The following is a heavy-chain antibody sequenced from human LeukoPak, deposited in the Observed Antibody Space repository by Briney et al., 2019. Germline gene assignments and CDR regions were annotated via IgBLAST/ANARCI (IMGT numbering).Heavy chain of an antibody. D-gene: IGHD2-21*01. CDR2: ISPDGSNQ. V-gene: IGHV3-30*03. CDR3: AGAIGYFDY. CDR1: GPTFSSHA. J-gene: IGHJ4*02. Sequence: PGGSPRLSCAASGPTFSSHAMHWVRQAPGKGLEWVGVISPDGSNQYYIDSVKGRFTISRDNSKNTLYLQMNSLRTEDTAVYYCAGAIGYFDYWGQGTLVTVSS.